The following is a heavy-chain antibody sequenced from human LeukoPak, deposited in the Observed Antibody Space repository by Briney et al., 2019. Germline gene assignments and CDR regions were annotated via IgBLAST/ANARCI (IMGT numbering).Heavy chain of an antibody. Sequence: GGSLRLSCAASGFTFSSHNMSWVRQAPGKGLEWVSYISSSSSTIYYADSVKGRFTISRDNAKNSLYLQMNSLRAEDTAVYYCAKGRSRNYYYYMDVWGKGTTVTVSS. CDR1: GFTFSSHN. CDR3: AKGRSRNYYYYMDV. CDR2: ISSSSSTI. V-gene: IGHV3-48*04. D-gene: IGHD1-26*01. J-gene: IGHJ6*03.